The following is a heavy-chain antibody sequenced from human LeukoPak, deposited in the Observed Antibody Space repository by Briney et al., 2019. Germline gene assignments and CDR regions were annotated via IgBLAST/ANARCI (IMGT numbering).Heavy chain of an antibody. D-gene: IGHD6-19*01. Sequence: GGSLRLSCAASGFTFDDYGMSWVRQAPGKGLEWVSSFSFNGESTYYADSAKGRFTISRDNSRNFLYLQMSSLRTEDTALYYCAKGNSIAVSAFFDYWGQGNLVTVSS. CDR3: AKGNSIAVSAFFDY. CDR2: FSFNGEST. J-gene: IGHJ4*02. CDR1: GFTFDDYG. V-gene: IGHV3-43*02.